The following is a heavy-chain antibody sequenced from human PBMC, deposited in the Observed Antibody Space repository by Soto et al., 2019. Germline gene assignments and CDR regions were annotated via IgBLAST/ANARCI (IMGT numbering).Heavy chain of an antibody. D-gene: IGHD6-6*01. CDR3: ARRGWGSSSFFDY. J-gene: IGHJ4*02. CDR2: SYHSGST. V-gene: IGHV4-39*01. CDR1: GASITSLYYY. Sequence: SETLSLTCTVSGASITSLYYYWGWIRQPPGKGLEWIGSSYHSGSTYYAPSLMSRVAMSVDTSKNQFSLKLNSVTAADTAVYYCARRGWGSSSFFDYWGQGTQVTVSS.